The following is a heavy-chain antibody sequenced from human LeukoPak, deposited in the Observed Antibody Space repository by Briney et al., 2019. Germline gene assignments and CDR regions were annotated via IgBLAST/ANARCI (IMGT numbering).Heavy chain of an antibody. J-gene: IGHJ4*02. Sequence: GGSLRLSCAASGFTFSSYWMSWVRQAPGKGLEWVANIKPDGSEKYYVDSVKGRFTISRDNAKNSLYLQMNSLRSEDTAVYYCARDPDNITMVRGTNFDYWGQGTLVTVSS. D-gene: IGHD3-10*01. CDR2: IKPDGSEK. V-gene: IGHV3-7*03. CDR3: ARDPDNITMVRGTNFDY. CDR1: GFTFSSYW.